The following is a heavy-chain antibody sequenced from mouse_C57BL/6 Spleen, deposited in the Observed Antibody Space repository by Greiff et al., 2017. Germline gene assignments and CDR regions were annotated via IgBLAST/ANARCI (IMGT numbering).Heavy chain of an antibody. V-gene: IGHV1-81*01. CDR3: ARGDYYGSSYPYYFDY. CDR1: GYTFTSYG. Sequence: QVQLQQSGAELARPGASVKLSCKASGYTFTSYGISWVKQRTGQGLEWIGEIYPRSGNTYYNEKFKGKATLTADKSSSTAYMELRSLTSEDSAVYFCARGDYYGSSYPYYFDYWGKGTTLTVSS. J-gene: IGHJ2*01. CDR2: IYPRSGNT. D-gene: IGHD1-1*01.